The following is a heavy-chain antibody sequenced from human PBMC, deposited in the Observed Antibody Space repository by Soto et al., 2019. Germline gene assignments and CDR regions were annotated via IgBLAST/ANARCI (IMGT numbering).Heavy chain of an antibody. J-gene: IGHJ6*02. D-gene: IGHD6-13*01. CDR3: ARLPLPGPGSIAVADPYYYGMDV. CDR2: IYPGDSDT. CDR1: GYSFTSYW. Sequence: GESLKISCKGSGYSFTSYWIGWVRQMPGKGLEWMGIIYPGDSDTRYSPSFQGQVTISADKSISTAYLQWSSLKASDTAMYYCARLPLPGPGSIAVADPYYYGMDVWGQGTTVTVSS. V-gene: IGHV5-51*01.